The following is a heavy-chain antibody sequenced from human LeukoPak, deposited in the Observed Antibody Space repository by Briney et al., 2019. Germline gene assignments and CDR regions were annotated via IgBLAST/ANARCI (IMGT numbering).Heavy chain of an antibody. J-gene: IGHJ3*01. Sequence: GGSLRLSCAASRFTFDEYGMSWVRQTAGKGLEWGSGINWNGRSVGYVDSVKGRFTVSRDNAKSSLYLQMNSLRAEDTALYYCARAYGKWNDVYFYAFDLWGQGTMVTVSS. CDR3: ARAYGKWNDVYFYAFDL. V-gene: IGHV3-20*04. D-gene: IGHD1-20*01. CDR1: RFTFDEYG. CDR2: INWNGRSV.